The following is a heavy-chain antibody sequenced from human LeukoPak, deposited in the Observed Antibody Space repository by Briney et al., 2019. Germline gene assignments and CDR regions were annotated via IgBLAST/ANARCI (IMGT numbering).Heavy chain of an antibody. CDR2: IIPVFGTA. D-gene: IGHD3-3*01. J-gene: IGHJ5*02. CDR1: GGTFSSYA. V-gene: IGHV1-69*05. CDR3: ARVVLGPRYYDFWSGYNWFDP. Sequence: SVKVSCKASGGTFSSYAISWVRQAPGQGLEWMGGIIPVFGTANYAQKFQGRVTITTDAPTSTAYMELSSLRSEDTAVYYCARVVLGPRYYDFWSGYNWFDPWGQGTLVTVSS.